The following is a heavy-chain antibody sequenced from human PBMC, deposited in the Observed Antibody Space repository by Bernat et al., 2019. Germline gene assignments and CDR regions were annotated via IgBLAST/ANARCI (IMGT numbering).Heavy chain of an antibody. CDR1: GGSFSGYY. CDR2: INHSGST. V-gene: IGHV4-34*01. CDR3: ARSRSTGTLYYYYMDV. Sequence: QVQLQQWGAGLWKPSETLSLTCAVYGGSFSGYYWSWIRQPPGKGLEWIGEINHSGSTNYNPSLKSRVTISVDTSKNQFSLKLSSVTAADTAVYYCARSRSTGTLYYYYMDVWGKGTTVTVSS. J-gene: IGHJ6*03. D-gene: IGHD1-7*01.